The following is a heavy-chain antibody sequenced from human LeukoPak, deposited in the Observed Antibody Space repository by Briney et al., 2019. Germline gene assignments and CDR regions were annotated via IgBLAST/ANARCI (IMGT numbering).Heavy chain of an antibody. CDR3: AREDILTGFDY. D-gene: IGHD3-9*01. CDR2: IWNDGSNK. CDR1: GFAFSVYG. Sequence: PGGALRLSCAASGFAFSVYGMHWVRQAPGKGLEWVGVIWNDGSNKYYADSVKGRFTISRDNSKNTLYLQMNSLRAEDTAVYYCAREDILTGFDYWGQGTLVTVSS. J-gene: IGHJ4*02. V-gene: IGHV3-33*01.